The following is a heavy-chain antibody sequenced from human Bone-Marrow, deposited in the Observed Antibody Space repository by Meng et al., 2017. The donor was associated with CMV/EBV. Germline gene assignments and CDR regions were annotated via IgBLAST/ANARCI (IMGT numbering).Heavy chain of an antibody. CDR2: MNPNSGNT. CDR1: GYSSTSYD. CDR3: ARGDIVVVPAAIHYYYGMDV. V-gene: IGHV1-8*01. D-gene: IGHD2-2*02. J-gene: IGHJ6*02. Sequence: ASAKVSCKASGYSSTSYDINCVRQATGQGLEWMGWMNPNSGNTGYAQKFQGRVTMTRNTSISTAYMELSSLRSEDTAVYYCARGDIVVVPAAIHYYYGMDVWGQGTTVTVS.